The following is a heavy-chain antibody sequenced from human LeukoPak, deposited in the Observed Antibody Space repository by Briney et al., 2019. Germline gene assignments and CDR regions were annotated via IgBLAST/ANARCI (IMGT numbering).Heavy chain of an antibody. J-gene: IGHJ6*03. CDR3: ASPDCGGDCYTLTYYYYYYLDV. D-gene: IGHD2-21*02. V-gene: IGHV4-59*01. CDR2: IFNNGST. CDR1: GDSISNFS. Sequence: SETLSLTCTVSGDSISNFSMSWVRQPPGKGLEWVGDIFNNGSTKYNPSLKSRGTISVDTSTNQISLTLSSLTAAHTPAFYYASPDCGGDCYTLTYYYYYYLDVWGRGTPVTVSS.